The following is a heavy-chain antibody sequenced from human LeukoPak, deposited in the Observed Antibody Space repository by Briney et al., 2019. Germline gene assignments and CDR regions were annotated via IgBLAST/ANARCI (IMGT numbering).Heavy chain of an antibody. CDR2: ISGSGDDT. CDR1: GFTFSSYA. CDR3: ARELMIVV. Sequence: GGSLRLSCAASGFTFSSYAMNWVRQAPGKGLEWVSSISGSGDDTYYADSVKGRFTISRDNSKNTLYLQMNSLRAEDTAIYYCARELMIVVWGQGTLVTVSS. D-gene: IGHD3-22*01. J-gene: IGHJ4*02. V-gene: IGHV3-23*01.